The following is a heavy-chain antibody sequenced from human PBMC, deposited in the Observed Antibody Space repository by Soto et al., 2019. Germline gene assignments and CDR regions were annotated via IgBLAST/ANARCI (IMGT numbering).Heavy chain of an antibody. CDR3: AKLDEGGLQYAYYAMDV. J-gene: IGHJ6*02. Sequence: VPLVESGGGVVQPGRSPRLSCVASGFTFSNYGMHWVRQAPGKGLEWVAVISYDGSNKYYADSVKGRFTISRDNSKNTLYLQMTSLRTEDTALYYCAKLDEGGLQYAYYAMDVWGQGTTVTVSS. CDR1: GFTFSNYG. CDR2: ISYDGSNK. D-gene: IGHD2-15*01. V-gene: IGHV3-30*18.